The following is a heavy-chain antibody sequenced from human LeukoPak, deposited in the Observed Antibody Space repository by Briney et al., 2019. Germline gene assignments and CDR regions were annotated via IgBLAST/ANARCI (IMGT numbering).Heavy chain of an antibody. V-gene: IGHV3-9*01. J-gene: IGHJ4*02. CDR1: GFTFDDYA. D-gene: IGHD2-15*01. CDR2: ISWNSGSI. CDR3: AKDMHFSGGGNPGLDY. Sequence: GGSLRLSCAASGFTFDDYAMHWVRQAPGKGLEWVSGISWNSGSIGYADSVKGRFTISRDNAKNSLYLQMNSLRAEDTALYYCAKDMHFSGGGNPGLDYWGQGTLVTVSS.